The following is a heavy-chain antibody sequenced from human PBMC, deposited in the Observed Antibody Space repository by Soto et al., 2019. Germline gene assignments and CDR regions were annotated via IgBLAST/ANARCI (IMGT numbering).Heavy chain of an antibody. CDR2: ISSSGTTI. CDR3: VRFGGAAAGPGDY. Sequence: CGSLRLSCVASEFTFSSYEMNWVRQTPGKGLEWVSYISSSGTTIYYTDSVKGRFTISRDNAKKSLYLQMNSLRAEDTAVYYCVRFGGAAAGPGDYWGQGTLVTVSS. V-gene: IGHV3-48*03. CDR1: EFTFSSYE. J-gene: IGHJ4*02. D-gene: IGHD6-13*01.